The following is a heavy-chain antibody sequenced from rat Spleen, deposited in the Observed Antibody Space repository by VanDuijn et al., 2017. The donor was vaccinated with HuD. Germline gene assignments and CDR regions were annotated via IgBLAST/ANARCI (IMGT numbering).Heavy chain of an antibody. CDR1: GFTFSDHY. CDR2: IPNAGGSP. CDR3: TREALDIDNMGKITPFFDY. V-gene: IGHV5-20*01. J-gene: IGHJ2*01. D-gene: IGHD1-5*01. Sequence: EVQLVESGGGLVQPGTSLKLSCAASGFTFSDHYMAWVRQAPAKGLEWVTSIPNAGGSPYYRDSVKGRFTISRDNAKSTLYLQMDSLMSEDKATYYCTREALDIDNMGKITPFFDYLGQGVMVTVSS.